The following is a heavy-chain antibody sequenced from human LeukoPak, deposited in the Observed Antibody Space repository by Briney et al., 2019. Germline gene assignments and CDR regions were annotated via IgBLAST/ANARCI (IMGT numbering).Heavy chain of an antibody. Sequence: SGTLSLTCTVSGGSISSSSYYWGWIRQPPGKGLEWIGSIYYSGSTYYNPSLKSRVIISVDTSKNQFSLKLSSVSAADTSVFYCAKSSSGWAYWHFDLWGRGTLVTVSS. V-gene: IGHV4-39*01. CDR2: IYYSGST. J-gene: IGHJ2*01. CDR3: AKSSSGWAYWHFDL. D-gene: IGHD6-19*01. CDR1: GGSISSSSYY.